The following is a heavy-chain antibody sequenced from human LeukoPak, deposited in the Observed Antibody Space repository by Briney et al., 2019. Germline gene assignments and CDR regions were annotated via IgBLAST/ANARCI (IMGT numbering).Heavy chain of an antibody. V-gene: IGHV3-30*01. CDR2: ISYDGSNK. CDR1: GFTFSSYA. CDR3: ARDTYPKTYCSSTSCYMNWFDP. Sequence: PGGSLRLPCAASGFTFSSYAMHWVRQAPGKGLEWVAVISYDGSNKYYADSVKGRFTISRDNSKNTLYLQMNSLRAEDTAVYYCARDTYPKTYCSSTSCYMNWFDPWGQGTLVTVSS. D-gene: IGHD2-2*02. J-gene: IGHJ5*02.